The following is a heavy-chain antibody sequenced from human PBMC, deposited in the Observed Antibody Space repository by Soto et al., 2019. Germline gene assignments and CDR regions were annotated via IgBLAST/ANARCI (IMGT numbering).Heavy chain of an antibody. V-gene: IGHV1-8*01. J-gene: IGHJ5*02. Sequence: AASVKVSCKASGYTFTSYDINWVRQATGQGLEWMGWMNPNSGNTGYAQKFQGRVTMTRNTSISTAYMELRSLRSDDTAVYYCAREPHLNYYGSGRYNWFDPWGQGTLVTVPQ. CDR2: MNPNSGNT. D-gene: IGHD3-10*01. CDR3: AREPHLNYYGSGRYNWFDP. CDR1: GYTFTSYD.